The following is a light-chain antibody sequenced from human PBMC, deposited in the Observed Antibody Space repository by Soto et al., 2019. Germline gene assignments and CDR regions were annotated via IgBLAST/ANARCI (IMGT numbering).Light chain of an antibody. V-gene: IGLV1-40*01. CDR1: SSNIGANYD. J-gene: IGLJ7*01. Sequence: QSVLTQPPSVSGAPGQRVTISCTGSSSNIGANYDVHWYQHLPGTAPKLLIYGNNNRPSGVPDRFSGSKSGASASLAITGLQAEDESDYYCQSYDDSLSAAVFGVGTQLTVL. CDR3: QSYDDSLSAAV. CDR2: GNN.